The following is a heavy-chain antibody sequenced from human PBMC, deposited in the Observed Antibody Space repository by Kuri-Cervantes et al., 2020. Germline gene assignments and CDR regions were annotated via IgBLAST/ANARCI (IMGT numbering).Heavy chain of an antibody. CDR2: VSRDGSTT. J-gene: IGHJ4*02. V-gene: IGHV3-74*01. CDR1: GITFSGYW. Sequence: GESLKISCAASGITFSGYWVHWIRQVPGKGLGWVARVSRDGSTTNYADFVKGRFTISKDNARNMAFLQLNGLRDEDTAVYFCVRDQPTCDWGQGALVTVSS. CDR3: VRDQPTCD. D-gene: IGHD2-2*01.